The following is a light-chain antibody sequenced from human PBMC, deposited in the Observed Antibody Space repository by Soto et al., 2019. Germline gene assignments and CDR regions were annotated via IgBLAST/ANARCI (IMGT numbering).Light chain of an antibody. CDR3: CSYAGSSTV. V-gene: IGLV2-23*02. Sequence: QSVLTQPAAVSGSPGQSITISCPGTSSDVGSYNLVSWYQQHPGKAPKLMIYGVSKRPSGVSNRFSGSKSGNTASLTISGLQAEDKADYSCCSYAGSSTVFGTGTKVTVL. CDR1: SSDVGSYNL. CDR2: GVS. J-gene: IGLJ1*01.